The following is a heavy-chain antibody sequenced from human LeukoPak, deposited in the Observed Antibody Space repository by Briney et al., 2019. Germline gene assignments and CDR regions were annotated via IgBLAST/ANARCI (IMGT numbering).Heavy chain of an antibody. CDR1: GYTFTDYG. D-gene: IGHD2-8*02. V-gene: IGHV1-18*01. CDR3: ARARSRASTWYWDH. CDR2: ISTLYGNK. Sequence: ASVNVSCKASGYTFTDYGINWVRQAPRQGPEWMGWISTLYGNKNFAQKFQGRVTMTSDTSTSTAYLELASLTSDDSAIYYCARARSRASTWYWDHWGQGTLVTVSS. J-gene: IGHJ4*02.